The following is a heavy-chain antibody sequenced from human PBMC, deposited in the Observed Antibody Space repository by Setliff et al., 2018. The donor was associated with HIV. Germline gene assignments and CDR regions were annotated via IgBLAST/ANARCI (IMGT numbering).Heavy chain of an antibody. J-gene: IGHJ3*02. CDR1: GGSISSGSYY. CDR2: IYTSGST. CDR3: ARGQGCGGGCHYAFEM. V-gene: IGHV4-61*09. Sequence: PSETLSLTCTVSGGSISSGSYYWSWIRQPAGKGLEWIGHIYTSGSTNYNPSLKSRVTISVDMSKNQFSLNLNSVTAADTGEYYCARGQGCGGGCHYAFEMWGQGTMVTVSS. D-gene: IGHD2-21*02.